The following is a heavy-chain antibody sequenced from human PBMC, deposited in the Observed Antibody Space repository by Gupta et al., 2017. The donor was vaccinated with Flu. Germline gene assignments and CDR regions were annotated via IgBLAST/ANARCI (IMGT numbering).Heavy chain of an antibody. Sequence: EVQLVESGGGLVQPGGSLRLPCPASGFPFSTYWMHWVRQTPGKGLVWVSRINLDGSITNYADSVKGRFTISRDNAKNTLSLQMNSLRAEDTAVYYCARSRPAGSDYVGYFDPWGQGTLVTVSS. J-gene: IGHJ5*02. V-gene: IGHV3-74*01. D-gene: IGHD4-17*01. CDR1: GFPFSTYW. CDR3: ARSRPAGSDYVGYFDP. CDR2: INLDGSIT.